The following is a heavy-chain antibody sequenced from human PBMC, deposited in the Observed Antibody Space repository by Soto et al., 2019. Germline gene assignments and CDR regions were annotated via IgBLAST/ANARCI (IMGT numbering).Heavy chain of an antibody. CDR2: IYYRGTT. CDR1: AGSISDYY. D-gene: IGHD2-15*01. CDR3: ARVGCSGGSCPPDY. J-gene: IGHJ4*02. Sequence: SETLSLTCTVSAGSISDYYWGWIRQPPGKGLEWLGYIYYRGTTYYNSTLKSRVTISVDTSNNQFSLKLTSVIPADTAVYYCARVGCSGGSCPPDYWGRGTLVTVSS. V-gene: IGHV4-59*01.